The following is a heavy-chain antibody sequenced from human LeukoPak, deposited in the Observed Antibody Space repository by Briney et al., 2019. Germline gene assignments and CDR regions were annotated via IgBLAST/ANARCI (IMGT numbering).Heavy chain of an antibody. V-gene: IGHV3-21*01. D-gene: IGHD2-2*01. Sequence: PGGSLRLSCAASGFTFSSYSMNWVRQAPGKGLEWVSSISSSSSYIYYADSVKGRFTISRDNAKNSLYLQMNSLRAEDTAVYYCARDYSPCSSTSCYSDNWFDPWGQGTLVTVSS. CDR3: ARDYSPCSSTSCYSDNWFDP. CDR2: ISSSSSYI. J-gene: IGHJ5*02. CDR1: GFTFSSYS.